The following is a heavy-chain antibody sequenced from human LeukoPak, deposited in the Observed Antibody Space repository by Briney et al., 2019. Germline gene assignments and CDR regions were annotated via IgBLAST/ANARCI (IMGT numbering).Heavy chain of an antibody. V-gene: IGHV3-23*01. J-gene: IGHJ4*02. D-gene: IGHD4-17*01. CDR2: ISDSFRIT. Sequence: GGSLRLSCAASGFPFSSYAMSWVRQPPGKGLECISTISDSFRITDDADSVKGRFTISRGNSKNTLYLQMNTLRAEDTAVYYCAKRHGDYFDYWGQGTLVTVSP. CDR1: GFPFSSYA. CDR3: AKRHGDYFDY.